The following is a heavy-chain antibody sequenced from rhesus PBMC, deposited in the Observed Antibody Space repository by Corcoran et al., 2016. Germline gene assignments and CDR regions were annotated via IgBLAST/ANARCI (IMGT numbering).Heavy chain of an antibody. D-gene: IGHD4-11*01. V-gene: IGHV4-147*01. CDR3: ARGGGTLYHNNFDF. Sequence: QVQLQESGPGLVKPSETLSLTCAVSGGSISSNYWSWIRQSPGKGLEWTGRVHGGGRGTSYHPAPPCRVAMSTDTSKSQLSLKVNSVTAADTALYYCARGGGTLYHNNFDFWGQGSGSPSLQ. J-gene: IGHJ3*01. CDR2: VHGGGRGT. CDR1: GGSISSNY.